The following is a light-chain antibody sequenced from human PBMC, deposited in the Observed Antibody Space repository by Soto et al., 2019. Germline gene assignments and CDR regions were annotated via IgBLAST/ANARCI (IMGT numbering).Light chain of an antibody. CDR1: QSISRT. V-gene: IGKV3-20*01. CDR3: QQYGSSPT. J-gene: IGKJ1*01. CDR2: GAS. Sequence: EIVLTQSPDTLSVSPGERATLSCRASQSISRTLAWYQQKSGQPPRLLIYGASNRATGIPDRFSGSGSGTDFTLTISRLEPEDFAVYYCQQYGSSPTFGQGTKVDIK.